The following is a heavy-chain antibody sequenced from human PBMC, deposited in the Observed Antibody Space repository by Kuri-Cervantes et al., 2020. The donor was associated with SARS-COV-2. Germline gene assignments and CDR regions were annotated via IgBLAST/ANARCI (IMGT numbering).Heavy chain of an antibody. D-gene: IGHD2-21*02. CDR3: ALAYCGGDCYSGYYYYGMDV. Sequence: SVKVSCKASGFTFTSSAMQWVRQARGQRLEWIGWIVVGSGNTNYAQKFQGRVTITADKSTSTAYMELSSLRSEDTAVYYCALAYCGGDCYSGYYYYGMDVWGQGTTVTVSS. CDR2: IVVGSGNT. J-gene: IGHJ6*02. V-gene: IGHV1-58*02. CDR1: GFTFTSSA.